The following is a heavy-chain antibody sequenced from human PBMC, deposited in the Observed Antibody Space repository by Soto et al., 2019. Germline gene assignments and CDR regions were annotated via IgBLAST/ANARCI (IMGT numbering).Heavy chain of an antibody. V-gene: IGHV3-7*01. CDR3: ARDSPYMGLRYYYYYGMDV. Sequence: PGGSLRLSCAASGFTFSSYWMSWVRQAPGKGLEWVANIKQDGSEKYYVDSVKGRFTISRDNAKNSLYLQMNSLRAEDTAVYYCARDSPYMGLRYYYYYGMDVWGQGTTVTVSS. J-gene: IGHJ6*02. CDR2: IKQDGSEK. CDR1: GFTFSSYW. D-gene: IGHD3-16*01.